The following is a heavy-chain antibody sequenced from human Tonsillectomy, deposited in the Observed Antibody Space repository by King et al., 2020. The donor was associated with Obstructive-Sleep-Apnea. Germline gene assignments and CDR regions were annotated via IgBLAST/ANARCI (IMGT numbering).Heavy chain of an antibody. CDR3: AGEAAMAVYFDY. V-gene: IGHV1-18*04. J-gene: IGHJ4*02. CDR2: ISPYDGDT. Sequence: VQLVESGVEVKKPGASVKVSCKASGYTFTSYSISWVRQAPGQGLEWMGWISPYDGDTNHPQKFKGRVTMTIDTSTSTAYMELRSLRSDDTAVYYCAGEAAMAVYFDYWGQGTLITVSS. CDR1: GYTFTSYS. D-gene: IGHD5-18*01.